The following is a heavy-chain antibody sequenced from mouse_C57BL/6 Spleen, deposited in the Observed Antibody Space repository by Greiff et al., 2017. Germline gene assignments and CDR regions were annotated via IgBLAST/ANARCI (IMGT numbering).Heavy chain of an antibody. D-gene: IGHD1-1*01. Sequence: VQLQQSGPELVKPGASVKISCKASGYTFTDYYMNWVKQSHGKSLEWIGDINPNNGGTSYNQKFKGKATLTVDKSSSTAYMELRSLTSEDSAVYYCASQGTVVADYWGQGTTLTVSS. J-gene: IGHJ2*01. CDR3: ASQGTVVADY. V-gene: IGHV1-26*01. CDR2: INPNNGGT. CDR1: GYTFTDYY.